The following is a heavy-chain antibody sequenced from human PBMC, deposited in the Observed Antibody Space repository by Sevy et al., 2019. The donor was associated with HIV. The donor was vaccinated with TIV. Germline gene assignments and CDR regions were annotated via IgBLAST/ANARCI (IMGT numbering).Heavy chain of an antibody. V-gene: IGHV3-33*01. D-gene: IGHD3-22*01. J-gene: IGHJ3*02. CDR1: GFTFSTYL. CDR2: IWYDGSNR. CDR3: LTRWDLGPNYYDSSGLDAFDM. Sequence: GGSLRLSCAASGFTFSTYLMHWVRQAPGKGLEWVAVIWYDGSNRYYADSVKGRFTISRDNSKNTLYLQMNSLRVEDTAVYYCLTRWDLGPNYYDSSGLDAFDMWGQGTMVTVSS.